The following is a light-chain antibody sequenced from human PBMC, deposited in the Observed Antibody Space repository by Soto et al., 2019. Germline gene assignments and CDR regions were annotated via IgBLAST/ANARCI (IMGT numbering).Light chain of an antibody. CDR2: DVT. J-gene: IGLJ1*01. CDR3: LTGNNYRV. V-gene: IGLV2-8*01. CDR1: GGDLRDSNY. Sequence: QSVLTQPPSASGSPVQSVTVSCTGIGGDLRDSNYVSWYQQHPGKAPKLMIYDVTKRPSGVPDRFSGSKSGNTASLTVAGLHAEDEADYFCLTGNNYRVFGTGIKVTVL.